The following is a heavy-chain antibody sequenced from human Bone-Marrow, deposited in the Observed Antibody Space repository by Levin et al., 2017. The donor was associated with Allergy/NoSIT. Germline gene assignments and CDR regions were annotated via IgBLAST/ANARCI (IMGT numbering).Heavy chain of an antibody. Sequence: GGSLRLSCAASGFSFRDYYMSWIRQAPGKGMEWVSYISANSLHKYYADSVKGRFTISRDSAKNSLYLEMNSLRAEDTAVYYCAADYHYNWIDGHGAYWGQGTQVTVSS. CDR2: ISANSLHK. CDR1: GFSFRDYY. V-gene: IGHV3-11*01. D-gene: IGHD1-1*01. J-gene: IGHJ4*01. CDR3: AADYHYNWIDGHGAY.